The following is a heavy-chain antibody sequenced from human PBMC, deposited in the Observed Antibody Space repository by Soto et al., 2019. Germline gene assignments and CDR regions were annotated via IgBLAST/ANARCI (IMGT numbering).Heavy chain of an antibody. Sequence: QVQVVQSGAEVKKPGSSVKVSCKVSGGIFTNNAISWVRQAPGQGLEWLGGVIPLFDTAYYAQIFRGRLRISADGVTTTACMELSGLTSADTAVYFCATGGHNDGYNFYHGMDVWGQGTTVTVS. CDR3: ATGGHNDGYNFYHGMDV. V-gene: IGHV1-69*01. CDR2: VIPLFDTA. CDR1: GGIFTNNA. J-gene: IGHJ6*02. D-gene: IGHD5-18*01.